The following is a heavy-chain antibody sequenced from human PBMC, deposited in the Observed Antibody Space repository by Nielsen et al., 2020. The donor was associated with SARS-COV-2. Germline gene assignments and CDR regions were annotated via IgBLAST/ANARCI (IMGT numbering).Heavy chain of an antibody. CDR3: ARDYDSLREPNWFDP. D-gene: IGHD3-3*01. V-gene: IGHV3-49*03. J-gene: IGHJ5*02. CDR1: GFTFGDYP. Sequence: GESLKISCTGSGFTFGDYPINWFRQAPGKGLEWVGFIRKKASDGTPEYAASVRGRFIISRDDSKSIAYLQMNSLKTEDTAVYYCARDYDSLREPNWFDPWGQGTLVTVSS. CDR2: IRKKASDGTP.